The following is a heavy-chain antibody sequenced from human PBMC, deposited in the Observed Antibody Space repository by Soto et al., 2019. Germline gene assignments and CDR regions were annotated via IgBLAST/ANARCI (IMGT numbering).Heavy chain of an antibody. J-gene: IGHJ4*02. V-gene: IGHV4-39*01. D-gene: IGHD6-13*01. CDR1: GGSISSSSYY. CDR3: ARNIAAAERFFDY. Sequence: SETLSLTCTVSGGSISSSSYYWGWIRQPPGKGLEWIGSIYYSGSTYYNPSLKSRVTISVDTSKNQFSLKLSSVTAADTAVYYCARNIAAAERFFDYWGQGTLVTVS. CDR2: IYYSGST.